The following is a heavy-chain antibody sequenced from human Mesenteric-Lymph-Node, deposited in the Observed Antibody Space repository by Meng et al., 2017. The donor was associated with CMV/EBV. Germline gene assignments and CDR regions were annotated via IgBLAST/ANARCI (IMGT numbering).Heavy chain of an antibody. CDR3: ARGVGNDFIDY. Sequence: LTCAVYGGSFSGYYWSWIRQPPGKGLEWIGEINHSGSTKYNPSLKSRVTISVDASKSQFSLKLSSVTTADTAVYYCARGVGNDFIDYWGQGSLVTVSS. CDR2: INHSGST. J-gene: IGHJ4*02. V-gene: IGHV4-34*01. D-gene: IGHD5-12*01. CDR1: GGSFSGYY.